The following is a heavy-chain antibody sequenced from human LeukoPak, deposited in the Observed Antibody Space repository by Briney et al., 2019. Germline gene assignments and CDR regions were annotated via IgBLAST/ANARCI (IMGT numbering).Heavy chain of an antibody. CDR1: GYTFTDYH. J-gene: IGHJ5*02. D-gene: IGHD6-13*01. CDR3: ARVVRGNPNLSFIGRGVGAGGLNWFDP. CDR2: INPNSGGT. V-gene: IGHV1-2*02. Sequence: GASVKVSCKASGYTFTDYHMHWVRQAPGQGPEWMGWINPNSGGTNYAQKFQGRVTMTRDTSISTAYMELSSLRSEDTAVYYCARVVRGNPNLSFIGRGVGAGGLNWFDPWGQGTLVTVSS.